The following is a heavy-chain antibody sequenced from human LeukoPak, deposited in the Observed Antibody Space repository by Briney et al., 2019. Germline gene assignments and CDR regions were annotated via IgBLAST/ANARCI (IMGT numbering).Heavy chain of an antibody. J-gene: IGHJ4*02. D-gene: IGHD6-6*01. CDR1: GFTFSSYS. CDR3: ARHGQLEHYFDY. V-gene: IGHV3-21*01. CDR2: ISSSSSYI. Sequence: GGSLRLSCAASGFTFSSYSMNWVRQAPGKGLEWVSSISSSSSYIYYAGSVKGRFTISRDNAKNSLYLQMNSLRAEDTAVYYCARHGQLEHYFDYWGQGTLVTVSS.